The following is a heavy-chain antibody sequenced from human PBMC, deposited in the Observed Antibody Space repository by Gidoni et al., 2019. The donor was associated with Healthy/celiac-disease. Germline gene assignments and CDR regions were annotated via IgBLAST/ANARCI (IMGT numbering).Heavy chain of an antibody. J-gene: IGHJ4*02. CDR3: ARDQRLPSPAIY. CDR2: IYYSGST. V-gene: IGHV4-39*07. D-gene: IGHD6-25*01. Sequence: QLQLQESGPGLVQPSETLSLTCTVSGGSIRSSSYYCGWLRQPPGKGLEWIGSIYYSGSTYYNPSLKSRVTISVDTSKNQFSLKLSSVTAADTAVYYCARDQRLPSPAIYWGQVTLVTVSS. CDR1: GGSIRSSSYY.